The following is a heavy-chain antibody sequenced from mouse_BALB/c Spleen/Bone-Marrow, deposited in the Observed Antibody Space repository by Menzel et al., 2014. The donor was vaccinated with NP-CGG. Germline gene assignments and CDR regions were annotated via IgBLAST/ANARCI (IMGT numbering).Heavy chain of an antibody. CDR2: IDPETGDT. D-gene: IGHD2-1*01. Sequence: VQLQQSGAELVRPGASVTLSCKASGYTFTDYEMYWVKQTPVHGLEWIGTIDPETGDTAYNQKFKGKATLTADKFSNTAYMELRSLTSEDSAVYYCTSRIYYGGAMHCWPQGTSVPVSS. J-gene: IGHJ4*01. CDR1: GYTFTDYE. V-gene: IGHV1-15*01. CDR3: TSRIYYGGAMHC.